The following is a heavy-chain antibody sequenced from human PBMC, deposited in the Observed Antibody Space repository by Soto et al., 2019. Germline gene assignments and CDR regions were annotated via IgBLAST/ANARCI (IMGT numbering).Heavy chain of an antibody. CDR2: ISWNSGSI. CDR1: GFTFDDYA. J-gene: IGHJ4*02. D-gene: IGHD2-15*01. CDR3: ARVRSGGSMRPFDS. V-gene: IGHV3-9*01. Sequence: PGGSLRLSCAASGFTFDDYAMHWVRQAPGKGLEWVSGISWNSGSIGYADSVKGRFTISRDNAKNSLYLQMNSLSTEDTAVYYCARVRSGGSMRPFDSWGQGTLVTVSS.